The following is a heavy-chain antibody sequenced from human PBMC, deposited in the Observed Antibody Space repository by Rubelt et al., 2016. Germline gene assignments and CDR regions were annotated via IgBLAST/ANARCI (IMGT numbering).Heavy chain of an antibody. CDR1: GGSISSSNW. Sequence: QVQLQESGPGLVKPSGTLSLTFAVSGGSISSSNWWSWVRQPPGKGLEWIGEIYHSGSTNYNPPLKRRVTISVAKSKNQCSLKLSSVTAADTAVYYCARDSHSSPFDYWGQGTLVTVSS. CDR2: IYHSGST. D-gene: IGHD6-13*01. V-gene: IGHV4-4*02. CDR3: ARDSHSSPFDY. J-gene: IGHJ4*02.